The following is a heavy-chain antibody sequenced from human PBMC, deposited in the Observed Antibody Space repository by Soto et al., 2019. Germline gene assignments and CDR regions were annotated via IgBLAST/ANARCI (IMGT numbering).Heavy chain of an antibody. J-gene: IGHJ4*02. CDR1: GYTFTSYD. D-gene: IGHD6-13*01. CDR2: MNPNSGNT. V-gene: IGHV1-8*01. CDR3: ALEPGLAAAGTDY. Sequence: QVQLVQSGAEVKKPGASVKVSCKASGYTFTSYDINWVRQATGQGLEWMGWMNPNSGNTGYAQKFQGRVTMTRNTSIGNAYMALCSLRSEDTAAYYCALEPGLAAAGTDYWGQGTLVIVSS.